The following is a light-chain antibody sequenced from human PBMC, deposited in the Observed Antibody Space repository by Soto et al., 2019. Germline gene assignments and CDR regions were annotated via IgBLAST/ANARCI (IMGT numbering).Light chain of an antibody. CDR1: SSDVGGYNY. Sequence: QSVLTQPPSAYGSPGQSVTISCTGTSSDVGGYNYVSWYQHHPGKAPKLIIYEVYKRPSGVPDRFSGSKSGNTAALTVSGLQAEDEADYYCSSYVGTNSYVFGTGNKVTVL. J-gene: IGLJ1*01. CDR2: EVY. CDR3: SSYVGTNSYV. V-gene: IGLV2-8*01.